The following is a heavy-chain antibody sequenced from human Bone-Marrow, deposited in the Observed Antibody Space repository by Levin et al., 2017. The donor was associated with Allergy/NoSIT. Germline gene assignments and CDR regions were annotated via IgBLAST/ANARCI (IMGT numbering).Heavy chain of an antibody. D-gene: IGHD2-15*01. CDR3: ATDHPLSWVVVAVT. V-gene: IGHV3-15*01. Sequence: GESLKISCAASGFIFSTAWMTWVRQAPGKGLEWVGRIKSKRDGETTDYAAPVKGRFTISRDDSKNTLYLQMNSLKTEDTAVYHCATDHPLSWVVVAVTWGQGTLVTVSS. CDR2: IKSKRDGETT. J-gene: IGHJ5*02. CDR1: GFIFSTAW.